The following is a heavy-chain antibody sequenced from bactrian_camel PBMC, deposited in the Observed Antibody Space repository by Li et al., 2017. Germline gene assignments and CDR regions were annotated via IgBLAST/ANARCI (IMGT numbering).Heavy chain of an antibody. V-gene: IGHV3S54*01. CDR3: AAGVVMYGGRWDEGSDYNY. Sequence: HVQLVESGGGSVQAGGSLRLSCTASGYTYSKRCMGWFRQAPGKEREEVAAIFTTSDYTYYGDSVKGRFTISKDNAKKTLYPQMNSLKSEDTAMYYCAAGVVMYGGRWDEGSDYNYWGQGTQVTVS. CDR2: IFTTSDYT. J-gene: IGHJ4*01. D-gene: IGHD6*01. CDR1: GYTYSKRC.